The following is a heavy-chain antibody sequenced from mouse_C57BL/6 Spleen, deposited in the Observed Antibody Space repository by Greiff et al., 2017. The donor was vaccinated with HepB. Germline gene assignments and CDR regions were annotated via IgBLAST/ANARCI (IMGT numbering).Heavy chain of an antibody. D-gene: IGHD1-1*01. J-gene: IGHJ3*01. Sequence: QVQLKQSGAELVKPGASVKISCKASGYAFSSYWMNWVKQRPGKGLEWIGQIYPGDGDTNYNGKFKGKATLTADKSSSTAYMQLSSLTSEDSAVYFCAIHYYGSRSWFAYWGQGTLVTVSA. V-gene: IGHV1-80*01. CDR1: GYAFSSYW. CDR3: AIHYYGSRSWFAY. CDR2: IYPGDGDT.